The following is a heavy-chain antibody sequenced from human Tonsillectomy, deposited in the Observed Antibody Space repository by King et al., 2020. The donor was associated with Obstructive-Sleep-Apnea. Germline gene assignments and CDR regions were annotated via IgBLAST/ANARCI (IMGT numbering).Heavy chain of an antibody. CDR3: ATHTTAWRPVDS. Sequence: QLQESGPGLVKPSETLSLTCTVSGGSLSSSSYYWGWIRQPPGKGLEWIGSIYYRGSTYYNPSLKSRLTISVDTSKIQFSLRLGSVTAADTALYYCATHTTAWRPVDSWGQGTLVTVSS. D-gene: IGHD1-14*01. V-gene: IGHV4-39*01. CDR1: GGSLSSSSYY. J-gene: IGHJ4*02. CDR2: IYYRGST.